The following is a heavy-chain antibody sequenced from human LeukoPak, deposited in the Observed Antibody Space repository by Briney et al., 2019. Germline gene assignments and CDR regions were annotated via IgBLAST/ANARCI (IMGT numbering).Heavy chain of an antibody. J-gene: IGHJ5*02. Sequence: GESLKISCKGSGYSFTSYWIGWVRQMPGKGLEWMGIIYPGDSDTRYSPSFQGQVTISADKSISTAYLQWSSLKASDTAMYYCARHWTGTSHHRIVGFDPWGQGTLVTVSS. V-gene: IGHV5-51*01. CDR3: ARHWTGTSHHRIVGFDP. CDR1: GYSFTSYW. CDR2: IYPGDSDT. D-gene: IGHD3/OR15-3a*01.